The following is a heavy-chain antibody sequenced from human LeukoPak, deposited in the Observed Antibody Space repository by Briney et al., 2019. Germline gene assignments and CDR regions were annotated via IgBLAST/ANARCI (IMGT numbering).Heavy chain of an antibody. CDR3: ARERSNAFDI. J-gene: IGHJ3*02. CDR2: IYYSGST. CDR1: GGSISSSSYY. V-gene: IGHV4-39*02. Sequence: SETLSLTCTVSGGSISSSSYYWGWIRQPPGKGLEWIGSIYYSGSTYYNPSLKSRGTISVDTSKNQFSLKLSSVPAADTAVYYCARERSNAFDIWGQGTMVTVSS. D-gene: IGHD5/OR15-5a*01.